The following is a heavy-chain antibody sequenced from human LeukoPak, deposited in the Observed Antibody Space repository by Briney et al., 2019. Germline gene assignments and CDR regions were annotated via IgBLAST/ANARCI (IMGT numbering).Heavy chain of an antibody. D-gene: IGHD1-26*01. CDR3: AKGLGYYSDY. V-gene: IGHV3-30*02. CDR1: GFTFSSYG. Sequence: SGGSLRLSCAASGFTFSSYGMHWVRQAPGTGLEWVAFIQFDGNGEYYADSVKGRFTISRDNSKNTLFLQMHSLRPEDTALYYCAKGLGYYSDYWGQGTLVTVSS. CDR2: IQFDGNGE. J-gene: IGHJ4*02.